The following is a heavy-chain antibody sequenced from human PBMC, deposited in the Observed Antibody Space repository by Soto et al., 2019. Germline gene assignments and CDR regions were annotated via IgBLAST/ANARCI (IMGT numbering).Heavy chain of an antibody. CDR3: ARGNSYGYYFDY. V-gene: IGHV3-33*01. CDR2: IWYDGSNK. CDR1: GFTFSSYG. Sequence: GGSLRLSCAASGFTFSSYGMHWVRQAPGKGLEWVAVIWYDGSNKYYADSVKGRFTISRDNSKNTLYLQMNSLRAEDTAVYYCARGNSYGYYFDYWGQGTMVTVSS. J-gene: IGHJ4*02. D-gene: IGHD5-18*01.